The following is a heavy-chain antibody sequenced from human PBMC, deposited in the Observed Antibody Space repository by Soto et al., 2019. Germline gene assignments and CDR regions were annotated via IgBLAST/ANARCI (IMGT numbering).Heavy chain of an antibody. D-gene: IGHD3-22*01. CDR3: AKENYYDSSASFDL. J-gene: IGHJ4*02. CDR2: ISYDGTNK. V-gene: IGHV3-30*18. CDR1: GFIFSGYG. Sequence: QLQLVESGGGVVQPGGSLRLSCAASGFIFSGYGMHWVRQAPGKGLEWVTVISYDGTNKYYADSVKGRFSISRDNPKNMVYLQMNSLRAEDTAVYYCAKENYYDSSASFDLWGQGTLVTVSS.